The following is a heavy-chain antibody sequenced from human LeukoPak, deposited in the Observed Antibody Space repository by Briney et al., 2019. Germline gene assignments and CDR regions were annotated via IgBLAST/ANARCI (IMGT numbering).Heavy chain of an antibody. D-gene: IGHD3-22*01. CDR3: ARGDYYYDSSGYRY. CDR1: GGSISSYY. CDR2: IYYSGST. J-gene: IGHJ4*02. Sequence: TSETLSLTCTVSGGSISSYYWSWIRQPPGKGLEWIGYIYYSGSTNYNPSLKSRVTISVDTSKNQFSLKLSSVTAADTAVYYCARGDYYYDSSGYRYWGQGTLVTVSS. V-gene: IGHV4-59*01.